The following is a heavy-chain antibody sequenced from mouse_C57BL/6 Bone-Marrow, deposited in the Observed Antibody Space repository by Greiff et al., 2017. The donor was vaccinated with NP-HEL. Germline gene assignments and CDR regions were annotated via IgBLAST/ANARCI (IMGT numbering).Heavy chain of an antibody. CDR1: GYTFTSYW. J-gene: IGHJ4*01. CDR3: ARFEGDYAMDY. CDR2: IDPSDSYT. V-gene: IGHV1-69*01. Sequence: QVQLQQPGAELVMPGASVKLSCKASGYTFTSYWMHWVKQRPGPGLEWIGEIDPSDSYTNYNQKFKGKSTLTVDKSSSTAYMQLSSLTSEDSAVYYCARFEGDYAMDYWGQGTSVTVSS.